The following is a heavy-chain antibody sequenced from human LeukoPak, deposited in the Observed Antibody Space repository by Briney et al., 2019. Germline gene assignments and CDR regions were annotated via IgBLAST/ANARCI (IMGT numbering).Heavy chain of an antibody. CDR3: VRGFSGVVGDY. V-gene: IGHV4-34*01. D-gene: IGHD3-10*01. Sequence: PSETLSLTCAVHGGSLTGYYWSWIRQPPGEGLEWIGEIKPGGISNYNPSVKSLVTISKDTSKNQLFLNLNSATAADTAVYYCVRGFSGVVGDYWGQGTLVTVSS. J-gene: IGHJ4*02. CDR2: IKPGGIS. CDR1: GGSLTGYY.